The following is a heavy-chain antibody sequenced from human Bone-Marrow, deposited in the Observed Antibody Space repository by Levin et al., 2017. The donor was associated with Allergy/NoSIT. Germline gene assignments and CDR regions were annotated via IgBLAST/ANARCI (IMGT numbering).Heavy chain of an antibody. CDR1: GFTFSSYG. CDR3: ARGILVTGPFDY. V-gene: IGHV3-30*03. CDR2: ILHDASNR. Sequence: AGGSLRLSCAASGFTFSSYGMHWVRQAPGKGLEWVAVILHDASNRYYADSVKGRFTISRDNSRNTVYLQMHSLKTEDTAIYYCARGILVTGPFDYWGQGALVTLTP. D-gene: IGHD3-22*01. J-gene: IGHJ4*02.